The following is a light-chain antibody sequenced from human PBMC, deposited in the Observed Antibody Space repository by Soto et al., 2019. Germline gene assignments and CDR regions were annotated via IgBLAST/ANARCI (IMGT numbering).Light chain of an antibody. CDR1: ESIGDY. Sequence: IQLTQSPSSLSASVGDRVTIVCRASESIGDYLNWYQLKSGEAPKVLIYSASTLRGGVPSRFSGTGSGTEFTLIISCLQPEDVAAYYCQQTFSHLLSFGGGTTVEIK. CDR2: SAS. J-gene: IGKJ4*01. CDR3: QQTFSHLLS. V-gene: IGKV1-39*01.